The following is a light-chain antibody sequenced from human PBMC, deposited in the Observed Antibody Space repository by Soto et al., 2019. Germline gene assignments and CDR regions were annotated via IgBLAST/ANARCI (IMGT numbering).Light chain of an antibody. CDR2: DVS. Sequence: QSALTQPASVSGSPGQSITISCTGSSSDVGYYNFVSWYQQHPGKAPKLIISDVSNRPSGVSNRFSGSTSGNTASLTISGLRAEDEADYYCSSYTRRGTLFGGGTKLPVL. V-gene: IGLV2-14*03. CDR1: SSDVGYYNF. CDR3: SSYTRRGTL. J-gene: IGLJ3*02.